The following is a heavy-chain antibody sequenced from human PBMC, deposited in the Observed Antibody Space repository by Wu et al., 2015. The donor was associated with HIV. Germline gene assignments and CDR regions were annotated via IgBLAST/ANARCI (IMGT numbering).Heavy chain of an antibody. Sequence: QVQLVQSETEMKKPGASLKVSCKASGYIFTDYYMHWVRQAPGQGLEWMGWINPNSGGTNYAQKFQGRVTMTRDTSINTAYMELSRLRFDDTAMFFCARDIRFCSGGRCYSYEFFQHWGQGTLVTVST. J-gene: IGHJ1*01. CDR3: ARDIRFCSGGRCYSYEFFQH. V-gene: IGHV1-2*02. CDR1: GYIFTDYY. CDR2: INPNSGGT. D-gene: IGHD2-15*01.